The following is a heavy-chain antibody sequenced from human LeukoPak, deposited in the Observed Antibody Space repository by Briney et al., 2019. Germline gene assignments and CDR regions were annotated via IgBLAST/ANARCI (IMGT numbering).Heavy chain of an antibody. Sequence: GGSLRLSCAASGFTFTNYWMTWVRQAPGKGLEWVANIKQDGSVKYYVDSVRGRFSISKDNAKNSLYLQMNSLRAEDTAVYYCARDPCHGALDYWGQGALVTVSS. V-gene: IGHV3-7*03. CDR3: ARDPCHGALDY. CDR2: IKQDGSVK. J-gene: IGHJ4*02. D-gene: IGHD2-2*01. CDR1: GFTFTNYW.